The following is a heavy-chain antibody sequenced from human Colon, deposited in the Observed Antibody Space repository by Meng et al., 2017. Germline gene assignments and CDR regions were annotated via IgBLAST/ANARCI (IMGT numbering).Heavy chain of an antibody. V-gene: IGHV3-48*03. CDR2: ISSSSSVSTI. CDR3: ARVLGDSSGWYAIGY. J-gene: IGHJ4*02. D-gene: IGHD6-19*01. Sequence: GESLKISCAASGFTFSSYEMNWVRQAPGKGLEWVSYISSSSSVSTIYYADSVKGRFTISRDNAKNSLYLQMDSLRAEDTAVYYCARVLGDSSGWYAIGYWGQGTLVTVSS. CDR1: GFTFSSYE.